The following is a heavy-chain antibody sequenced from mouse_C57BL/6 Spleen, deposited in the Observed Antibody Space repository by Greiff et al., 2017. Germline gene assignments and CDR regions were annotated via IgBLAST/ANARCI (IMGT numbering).Heavy chain of an antibody. J-gene: IGHJ4*01. CDR3: ARSTGGNAMDY. Sequence: EVMLVESGGGLVKPGGSLKLSCAASGFTFSDYGMHWVRQAPEKGLEWVAYISSGSSTIYYADTVKVRFTISRDNAKNTLFLQMTSLRSEDTAMYYCARSTGGNAMDYWGQGTSVTVSS. CDR1: GFTFSDYG. CDR2: ISSGSSTI. V-gene: IGHV5-17*01.